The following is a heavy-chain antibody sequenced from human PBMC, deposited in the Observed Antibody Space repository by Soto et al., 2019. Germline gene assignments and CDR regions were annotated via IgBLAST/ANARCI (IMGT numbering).Heavy chain of an antibody. CDR2: TSAYNGNT. CDR3: ARRQWLVGGYYYGLDV. D-gene: IGHD6-19*01. Sequence: QVQLVQSGAEVKKPGASVKVSCKASGYTFTSYGISWVRQAPGQGLEWMGWTSAYNGNTNYAQKLQGRVTMTTDTARSTAAMERRRLRSDDTAVYYCARRQWLVGGYYYGLDVWGQGTTVTVAS. V-gene: IGHV1-18*01. CDR1: GYTFTSYG. J-gene: IGHJ6*02.